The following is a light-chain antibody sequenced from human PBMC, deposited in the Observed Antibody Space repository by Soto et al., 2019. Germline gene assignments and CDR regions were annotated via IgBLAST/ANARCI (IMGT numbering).Light chain of an antibody. CDR1: QSLIHSDGNTY. V-gene: IGKV2-30*02. CDR3: MQGRHWPYT. CDR2: HVS. Sequence: DVVVTQSPLSLPVTLGQLASISCRSSQSLIHSDGNTYLHWFQQRPGQSPRRLIYHVSTRDSGVPDRFSGSGSGTDFTLEISRVEAEDVGVYYCMQGRHWPYTFGPGTTVDIK. J-gene: IGKJ3*01.